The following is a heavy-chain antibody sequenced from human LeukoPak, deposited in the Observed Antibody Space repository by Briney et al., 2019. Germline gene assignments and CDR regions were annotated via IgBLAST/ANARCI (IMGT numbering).Heavy chain of an antibody. J-gene: IGHJ4*02. CDR2: INSDGSST. D-gene: IGHD1-26*01. V-gene: IGHV3-74*01. Sequence: GGSLRLSCAASGFTFSSYWMHWVRQAPGKGLVWVSRINSDGSSTSYADSVKGRFTISRDNAKNTLYLQMNSLRAEDTAVYYCARDVIVGATTIIPLDYWGQGTLVTVSS. CDR1: GFTFSSYW. CDR3: ARDVIVGATTIIPLDY.